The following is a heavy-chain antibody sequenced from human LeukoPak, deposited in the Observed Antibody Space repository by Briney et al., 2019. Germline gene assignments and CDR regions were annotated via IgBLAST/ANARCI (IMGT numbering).Heavy chain of an antibody. CDR1: DDSITIYY. Sequence: SETLSLTCSVSDDSITIYYWTWIRQPPGKGLEWIGYIDHTGTTNYNPSLNSRVTISRDTSKNHFSLQLSSVTAADTAVYYCARSDLWDYGGNSSDYWGQGTLVTVSS. CDR3: ARSDLWDYGGNSSDY. D-gene: IGHD4-23*01. CDR2: IDHTGTT. J-gene: IGHJ4*02. V-gene: IGHV4-59*01.